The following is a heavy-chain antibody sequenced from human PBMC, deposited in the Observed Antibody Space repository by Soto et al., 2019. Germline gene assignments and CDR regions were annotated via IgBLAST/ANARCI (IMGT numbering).Heavy chain of an antibody. CDR2: IKQDGSNN. Sequence: PGGSLRLSCAASGFRFSSYGMHWVRQAPGKGLEWVAVIKQDGSNNYYADSVKGRFTISRDNAKNSLFLQMNSLRADDTAIYYCARNCTTSTCLRYWGQGTLVTLSS. V-gene: IGHV3-33*01. CDR1: GFRFSSYG. D-gene: IGHD2-8*01. J-gene: IGHJ4*02. CDR3: ARNCTTSTCLRY.